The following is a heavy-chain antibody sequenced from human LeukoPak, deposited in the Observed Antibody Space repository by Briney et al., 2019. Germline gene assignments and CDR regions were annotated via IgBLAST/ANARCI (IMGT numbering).Heavy chain of an antibody. Sequence: QSGGSLRLSCAASGFTVSGNYMSWVRQAPGKGLEWVSTISPSGGVTFYSDSVRGRFTISRDYSKDTLFLQMNSLRAEDTALYYCAKAHVPTMIRGVVSSDWGQGTLVTVSS. J-gene: IGHJ4*02. CDR2: ISPSGGVT. CDR1: GFTVSGNY. D-gene: IGHD3-10*01. CDR3: AKAHVPTMIRGVVSSD. V-gene: IGHV3-23*01.